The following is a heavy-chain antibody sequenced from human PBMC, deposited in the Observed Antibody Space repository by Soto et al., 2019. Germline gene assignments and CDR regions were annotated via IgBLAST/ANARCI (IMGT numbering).Heavy chain of an antibody. J-gene: IGHJ5*02. CDR2: TYYRSKWYN. Sequence: SQTLSLSCAISVDSVSSNSASWNWSRQSPSRGLEWLGRTYYRSKWYNDYAVSVKSRITINPDTSKNQFSLQLNSVTPEDTAVYYCAREAWGIAAAGSAWFDPWGQGTLVTVYS. CDR1: VDSVSSNSAS. CDR3: AREAWGIAAAGSAWFDP. V-gene: IGHV6-1*01. D-gene: IGHD6-13*01.